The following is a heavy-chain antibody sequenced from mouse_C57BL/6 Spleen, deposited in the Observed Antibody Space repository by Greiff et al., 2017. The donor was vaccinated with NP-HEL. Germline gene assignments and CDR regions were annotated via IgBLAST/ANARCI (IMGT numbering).Heavy chain of an antibody. CDR1: GYTFTSYW. CDR2: IDPSDSYT. CDR3: ARGTRSPMDY. Sequence: QVQLQQPGAELVMPGASVKLSCKASGYTFTSYWMHWVKQRPGQGLEWIGEIDPSDSYTNYNQKFKGKSTLTVDKSSSTAYMQLSSLTSEDSAVYYCARGTRSPMDYWGQGTSVTVSS. V-gene: IGHV1-69*01. J-gene: IGHJ4*01. D-gene: IGHD3-3*01.